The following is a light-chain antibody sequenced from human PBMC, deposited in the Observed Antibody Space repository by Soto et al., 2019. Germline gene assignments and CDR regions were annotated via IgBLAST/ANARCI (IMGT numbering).Light chain of an antibody. V-gene: IGLV1-40*01. Sequence: QSVLTQPPSVSGAPGQRVTISCTGSSSNIGAGYDVYWYQQLPGPAPKLLINGNSNRPSGVPDRFSGSKSGTSASLAITGLQAEDEADYDCQSYASSLSGVVFGGGTKLTVL. CDR2: GNS. CDR1: SSNIGAGYD. J-gene: IGLJ2*01. CDR3: QSYASSLSGVV.